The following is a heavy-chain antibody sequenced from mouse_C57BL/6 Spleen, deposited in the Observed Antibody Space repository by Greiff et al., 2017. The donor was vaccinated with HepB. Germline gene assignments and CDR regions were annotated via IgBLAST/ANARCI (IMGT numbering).Heavy chain of an antibody. CDR2: IHPNSGST. Sequence: QVQLQQPGAELVKPGASVKLSCKASGYTFTSYWMHWVKQRPGQGLEWIGMIHPNSGSTNYNEKFKSKATLTVGKSSSTAYMQLSSLTSEDSAVYYCARKGIYYGNYDWYFDVWGTGTTVTVSS. CDR3: ARKGIYYGNYDWYFDV. D-gene: IGHD2-1*01. J-gene: IGHJ1*03. V-gene: IGHV1-64*01. CDR1: GYTFTSYW.